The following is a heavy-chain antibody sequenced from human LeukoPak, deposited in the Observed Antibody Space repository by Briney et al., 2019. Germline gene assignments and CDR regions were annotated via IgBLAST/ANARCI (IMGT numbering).Heavy chain of an antibody. CDR1: GFTFSKYW. J-gene: IGHJ4*02. CDR3: ARADWGSADY. V-gene: IGHV3-7*02. D-gene: IGHD7-27*01. CDR2: IKEDGSEK. Sequence: GGSLRLSCSASGFTFSKYWVTWVRQAPGKGLECVAKIKEDGSEKYYVDSVKGRFTISRDNAKNSLYLQMTSLRAEDRAVYYCARADWGSADYWGQGTLVTVSS.